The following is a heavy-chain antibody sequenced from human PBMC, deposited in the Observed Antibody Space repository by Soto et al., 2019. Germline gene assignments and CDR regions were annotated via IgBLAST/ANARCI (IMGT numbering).Heavy chain of an antibody. CDR2: IRSSGSVL. D-gene: IGHD1-1*01. J-gene: IGHJ4*02. CDR1: GFTFSTHA. Sequence: EVQLVESGGGRVEPGGSLRLSCAASGFTFSTHAMVWVRQAPGKGLEWVSSIRSSGSVLYYADSVEGRFTISRDDARNSVYLQMNSLRVDDTAVYYCARDGNYHEFWGQGTLVTVSS. V-gene: IGHV3-21*01. CDR3: ARDGNYHEF.